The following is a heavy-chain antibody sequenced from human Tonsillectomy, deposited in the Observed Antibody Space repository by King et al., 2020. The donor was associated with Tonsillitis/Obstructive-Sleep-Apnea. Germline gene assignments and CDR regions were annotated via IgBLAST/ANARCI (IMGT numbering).Heavy chain of an antibody. V-gene: IGHV7-4-1*02. D-gene: IGHD2/OR15-2a*01. CDR2: INTNTGNP. Sequence: QLVQSGSELKKPGASVKVSCKASGYTFTSYAMNGVRQAPGQGLEWMGWINTNTGNPTYAQGFTGRFVFSLDTSVSTAYLQISSLKAEDTAVYYCARIKIFPSSSSYWSFDLWGRGTLVTVSS. CDR1: GYTFTSYA. CDR3: ARIKIFPSSSSYWSFDL. J-gene: IGHJ2*01.